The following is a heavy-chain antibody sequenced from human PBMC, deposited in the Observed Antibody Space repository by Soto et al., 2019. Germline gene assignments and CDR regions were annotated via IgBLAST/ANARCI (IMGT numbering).Heavy chain of an antibody. J-gene: IGHJ4*02. CDR1: GFSLSINDMG. Sequence: QITLKESGPTLVKATQTLTLTCTFSGFSLSINDMGVGWIRQPPGKALEWLAVIYWDDDKRYSPSLSSRVTITKDTSKNQVVLSMTDMDPVDTGTYYCAHTKYSRSSFDYWGQGTLVTVSA. D-gene: IGHD6-6*01. CDR3: AHTKYSRSSFDY. V-gene: IGHV2-5*02. CDR2: IYWDDDK.